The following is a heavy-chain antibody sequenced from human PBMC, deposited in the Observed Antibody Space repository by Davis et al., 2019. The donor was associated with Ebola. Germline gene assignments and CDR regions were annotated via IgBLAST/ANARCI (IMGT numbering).Heavy chain of an antibody. CDR1: GYSFTSYW. V-gene: IGHV5-51*01. CDR3: ARRDSSGYYYVEGIDAFDI. Sequence: GESLKISCKGSGYSFTSYWIGWVRQMPGKGLEWMGIIYPGDSDTRYSPSFQGQVTISADKSISTAYLQWSSLKASDTAMYYCARRDSSGYYYVEGIDAFDIWGQGTMVTVSS. D-gene: IGHD3-22*01. CDR2: IYPGDSDT. J-gene: IGHJ3*02.